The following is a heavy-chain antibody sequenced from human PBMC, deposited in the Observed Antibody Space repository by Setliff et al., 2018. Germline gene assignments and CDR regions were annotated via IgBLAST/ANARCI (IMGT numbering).Heavy chain of an antibody. D-gene: IGHD2-2*01. CDR2: INPDSGDT. V-gene: IGHV1-2*02. CDR3: ARISPSYCSKSGCYAAEGY. CDR1: GYTFTDYF. J-gene: IGHJ4*02. Sequence: GASVKVSCKTSGYTFTDYFLRWVRQAPGQGLEWLGWINPDSGDTNFAQKFQGRVTMTRDTSITTAYMELHSLRSDDTAVYFCARISPSYCSKSGCYAAEGYWGQGTLVTVSS.